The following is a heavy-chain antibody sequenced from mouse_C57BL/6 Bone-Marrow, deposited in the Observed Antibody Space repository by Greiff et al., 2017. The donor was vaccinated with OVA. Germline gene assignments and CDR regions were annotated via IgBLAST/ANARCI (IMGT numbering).Heavy chain of an antibody. CDR3: AREGYHSNYQTSAWFAY. J-gene: IGHJ3*01. D-gene: IGHD2-5*01. V-gene: IGHV1-34*01. Sequence: EVQLQQSGPELVKPGASVKMSCKASGYTFTDYYMHWVKQSHGKSLEWIGYIYPNNGGNGYNQKFKGKATLTVDKSSSTAYMELRSLTSEDSAVYYCAREGYHSNYQTSAWFAYWGQGTLVTVSA. CDR1: GYTFTDYY. CDR2: IYPNNGGN.